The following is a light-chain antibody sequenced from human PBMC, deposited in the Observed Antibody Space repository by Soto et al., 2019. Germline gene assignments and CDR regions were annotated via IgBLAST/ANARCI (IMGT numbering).Light chain of an antibody. Sequence: DIQMTQSPSSLSASVGDRVTITCQASQDITNYLNWYQQIPGKAPKLLIYDVSRLETGVPSRFSGSGSGRHFTFTIGGLQPEDVATYFCQQYDNLPFTFGPGTKVNIK. J-gene: IGKJ3*01. CDR2: DVS. CDR1: QDITNY. V-gene: IGKV1-33*01. CDR3: QQYDNLPFT.